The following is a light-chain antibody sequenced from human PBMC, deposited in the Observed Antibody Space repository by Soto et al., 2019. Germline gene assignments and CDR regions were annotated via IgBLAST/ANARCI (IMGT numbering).Light chain of an antibody. CDR2: DAS. J-gene: IGKJ5*01. V-gene: IGKV3-11*01. Sequence: EIVFTQSPATLSFSPGQRATLFCRASQNVNNYLAWYQQKPGQAPRLLIYDASNRATGIPARFSGSVYGTDFPRNSRRLAPEDFAVYYCQQRKNWPAISVSQGTRLEIK. CDR1: QNVNNY. CDR3: QQRKNWPAIS.